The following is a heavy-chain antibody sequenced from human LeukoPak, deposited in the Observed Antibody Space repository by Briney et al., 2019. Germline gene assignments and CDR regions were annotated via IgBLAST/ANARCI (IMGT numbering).Heavy chain of an antibody. J-gene: IGHJ4*02. Sequence: PGGSLRLSCAASGFTFSDYYMSWIRQAPGKGLEWVSVIYSGGSTYYADSVKGRFTISRDNSKNTLYLQMNSLRAEDTAVYYCARPSPPSIAVAMLLDYWGQGTLVTVSS. CDR2: IYSGGST. CDR1: GFTFSDYY. CDR3: ARPSPPSIAVAMLLDY. D-gene: IGHD6-19*01. V-gene: IGHV3-66*02.